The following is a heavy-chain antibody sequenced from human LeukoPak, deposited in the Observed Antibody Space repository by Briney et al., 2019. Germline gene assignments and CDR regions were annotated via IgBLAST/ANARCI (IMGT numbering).Heavy chain of an antibody. CDR1: GFTFSSYA. CDR2: ITDSGSDT. CDR3: AKGSADARPYYFDY. D-gene: IGHD2-21*01. Sequence: GGTLRLSCAGSGFTFSSYAMIWVRQAPGKGLEWISAITDSGSDTFHSDSVNSRFTISRVNTKNTLYLQMDSLRTDDSAVYYCAKGSADARPYYFDYWGQGVLVTVSS. J-gene: IGHJ4*02. V-gene: IGHV3-23*01.